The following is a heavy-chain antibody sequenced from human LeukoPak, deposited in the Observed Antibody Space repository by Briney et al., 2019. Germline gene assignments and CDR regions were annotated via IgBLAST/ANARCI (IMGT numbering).Heavy chain of an antibody. J-gene: IGHJ5*02. Sequence: GASVKVSCKASRYTFTNYDISWVRQAPGQGLEWIGWISAYNGNTNYAQKLQGRVTMTTDTSTGTAYLELRSLRSDDTAVHYCAREGYGDYAWFDPWGQGTLVTVSS. CDR3: AREGYGDYAWFDP. CDR1: RYTFTNYD. CDR2: ISAYNGNT. D-gene: IGHD4-17*01. V-gene: IGHV1-18*01.